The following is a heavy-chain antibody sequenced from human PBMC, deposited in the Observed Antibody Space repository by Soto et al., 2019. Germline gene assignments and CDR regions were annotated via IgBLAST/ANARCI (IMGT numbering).Heavy chain of an antibody. Sequence: QITLNESGPTVVRSTETLTLTCTFSGFSLTTSGVGLGWIRQSPGKAPESLALIYWDDDKRYSASLKSRLTISKDTAKNRLVMTVSDLYPTDTATYYCAHRVLRTVFGLVTTTAIYFDFWGQGTPVAVSS. V-gene: IGHV2-5*02. CDR3: AHRVLRTVFGLVTTTAIYFDF. CDR2: IYWDDDK. D-gene: IGHD3-3*01. J-gene: IGHJ4*02. CDR1: GFSLTTSGVG.